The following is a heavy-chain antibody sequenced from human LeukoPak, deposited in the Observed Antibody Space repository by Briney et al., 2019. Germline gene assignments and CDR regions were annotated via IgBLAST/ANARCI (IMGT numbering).Heavy chain of an antibody. CDR2: INHSGST. D-gene: IGHD3-22*01. CDR3: ARVPPRTYYYDSSGYYYDY. V-gene: IGHV4-34*01. CDR1: GGSFSGYY. J-gene: IGHJ4*02. Sequence: SETLSLTCAVYGGSFSGYYWSWIRQPPGKGLEWIGEINHSGSTNYNPSLKSRVTISVDTSKNQFSLKLSSVTAADTAVYYCARVPPRTYYYDSSGYYYDYWGQGTLVTVSS.